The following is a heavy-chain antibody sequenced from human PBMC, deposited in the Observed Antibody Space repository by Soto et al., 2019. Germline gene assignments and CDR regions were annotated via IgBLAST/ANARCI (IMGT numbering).Heavy chain of an antibody. CDR3: TTDGRPIGDNGDYYYGMDV. V-gene: IGHV3-15*01. J-gene: IGHJ6*04. CDR1: GFTFNKAF. CDR2: IKTKADRGTT. D-gene: IGHD4-17*01. Sequence: EEQLVESGGGLAKPGGSLRLSCVASGFTFNKAFMSWVRQGPGKGLEWVGRIKTKADRGTTDYGAPVKGRFTISRDDSQNTLYLQMTSLQAEDTAIYYCTTDGRPIGDNGDYYYGMDVWGKGTTVTVSS.